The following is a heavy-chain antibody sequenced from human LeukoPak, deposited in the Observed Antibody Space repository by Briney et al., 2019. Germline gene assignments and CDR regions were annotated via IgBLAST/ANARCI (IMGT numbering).Heavy chain of an antibody. J-gene: IGHJ4*02. CDR1: GGSFSGYY. CDR2: INHSGST. V-gene: IGHV4-34*01. D-gene: IGHD2-2*01. CDR3: ARRIGYCSSTSCYFRGVDY. Sequence: SETLSLTCAVYGGSFSGYYWSWIRQPPGKGLEWIGEINHSGSTNYNPSLKSRVTISVGTPKNQFSLKLSSVTAADTAVYYCARRIGYCSSTSCYFRGVDYWGQGTLVTVSS.